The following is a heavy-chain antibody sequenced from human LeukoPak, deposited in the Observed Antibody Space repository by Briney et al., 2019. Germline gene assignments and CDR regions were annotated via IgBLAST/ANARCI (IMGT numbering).Heavy chain of an antibody. CDR3: ARDRDCSGGSCYAHHDAFDI. CDR2: IIPIFGTA. V-gene: IGHV1-69*01. CDR1: GGTFSSYA. J-gene: IGHJ3*02. D-gene: IGHD2-15*01. Sequence: SVKVSCKASGGTFSSYAISWVRQAPGQRLEWMGGIIPIFGTANYAQKFQGRVTITADESTSTAYMELSSLRSEDTAVYYCARDRDCSGGSCYAHHDAFDIWGQGTMVTVSS.